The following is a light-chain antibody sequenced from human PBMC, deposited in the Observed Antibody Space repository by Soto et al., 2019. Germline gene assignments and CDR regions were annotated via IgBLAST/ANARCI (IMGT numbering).Light chain of an antibody. CDR3: QQANRVPWT. Sequence: IHMTQSPSSVSASLGDRVTIPXRASRGISIWLAWYQQEPGXAPKXXXAAXSSLQRGGPSRLSGSGSGTDFTLPISSLQPEDFATYYCQQANRVPWTFGQGTKVDIK. CDR2: AXS. CDR1: RGISIW. J-gene: IGKJ1*01. V-gene: IGKV1-12*01.